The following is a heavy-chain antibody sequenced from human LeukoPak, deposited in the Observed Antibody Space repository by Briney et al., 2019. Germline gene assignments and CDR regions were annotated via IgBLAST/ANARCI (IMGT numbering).Heavy chain of an antibody. CDR2: IYSGGST. CDR1: GSRVRTRISY. J-gene: IGHJ5*02. Sequence: GGSLRLSCAASGSRVRTRISYMCWVRQAPGKGLEWVSLIYSGGSTSYADSVKGRFTISSDNSKNTLYLEMSSLRTDDTAIYYCARDHDLWGQGILVTVSS. V-gene: IGHV3-53*01. CDR3: ARDHDL.